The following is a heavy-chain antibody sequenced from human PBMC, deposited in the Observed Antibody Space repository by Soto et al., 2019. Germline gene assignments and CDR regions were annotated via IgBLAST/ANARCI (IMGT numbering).Heavy chain of an antibody. CDR2: IRRNAYGVTT. V-gene: IGHV3-49*04. J-gene: IGHJ4*02. D-gene: IGHD3-16*01. CDR3: TRASSLDFDF. Sequence: GGSLRLSCTTSGFTFGDYALSWVRQAPGKGLEWVGFIRRNAYGVTTDYAASVKGRFTISRDDSKSIAYLQMNSLRTEDTALYYCTRASSLDFDFWGQGTLVTVSS. CDR1: GFTFGDYA.